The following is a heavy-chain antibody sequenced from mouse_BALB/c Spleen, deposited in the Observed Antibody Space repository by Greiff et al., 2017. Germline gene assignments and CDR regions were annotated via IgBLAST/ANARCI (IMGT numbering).Heavy chain of an antibody. Sequence: QVQLQQSGPGLVQPSQRLSITCTVSGFSLTSYGVPWVRQSPGKGLEWLGVIWSGGSTDYNAAFISRLSISKDNSKSQVFFKMNSLQANDTAIYDCARKGSYYRCGAAMDYWGQGTSVTVSS. CDR2: IWSGGST. J-gene: IGHJ4*01. CDR3: ARKGSYYRCGAAMDY. D-gene: IGHD2-14*01. CDR1: GFSLTSYG. V-gene: IGHV2-2*02.